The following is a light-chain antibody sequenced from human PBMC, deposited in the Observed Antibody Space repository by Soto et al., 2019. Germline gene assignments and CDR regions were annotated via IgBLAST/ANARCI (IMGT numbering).Light chain of an antibody. CDR3: QQRSNWPPIT. Sequence: EIVLTQSPGTLSLSPGERATLSCRASQSVSSGYLAWYQQKPGQAPRLLIYDASTRATGIPARFSGSGSGTDFTLTISSLEPEDFAVYYCQQRSNWPPITFGQGARLEIK. CDR1: QSVSSGY. J-gene: IGKJ5*01. V-gene: IGKV3D-20*02. CDR2: DAS.